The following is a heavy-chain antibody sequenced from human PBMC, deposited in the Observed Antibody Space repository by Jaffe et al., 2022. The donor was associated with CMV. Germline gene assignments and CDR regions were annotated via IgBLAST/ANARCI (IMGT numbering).Heavy chain of an antibody. CDR3: ARDRPDIVATIISYYYMDV. CDR1: GFTFSSYE. Sequence: EVQLVESGGGLVQPGGSLRLSCAASGFTFSSYEMNWVRQAPGKGLEWVSYISSSGSTIYYADSVKGRFTISRDNAKNSLYLQMNSLRAEDTAVYYCARDRPDIVATIISYYYMDVWGKGTTVTVSS. CDR2: ISSSGSTI. D-gene: IGHD5-12*01. J-gene: IGHJ6*03. V-gene: IGHV3-48*03.